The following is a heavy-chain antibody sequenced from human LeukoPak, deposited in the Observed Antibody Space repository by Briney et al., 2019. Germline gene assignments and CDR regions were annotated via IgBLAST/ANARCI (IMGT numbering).Heavy chain of an antibody. J-gene: IGHJ4*02. D-gene: IGHD5-12*01. CDR1: GYTFTSYG. V-gene: IGHV1-18*01. CDR3: ARAPNRDIVATLPFDY. CDR2: ISAYNGNT. Sequence: ASVKVSCKASGYTFTSYGISWVRQAPGQGLEWMGWISAYNGNTNYAQKLQGRVTMTTDTSTSTAYMELRSLRSDDTAVYYCARAPNRDIVATLPFDYWGQGTLVTVSS.